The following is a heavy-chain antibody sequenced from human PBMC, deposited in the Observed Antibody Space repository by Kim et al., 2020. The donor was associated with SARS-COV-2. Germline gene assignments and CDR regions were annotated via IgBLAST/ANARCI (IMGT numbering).Heavy chain of an antibody. J-gene: IGHJ4*02. Sequence: SNPALKSRVPISLDTSKNHFSLKLSSGTAADPAMYYCARRTKRYSYGYFDYWGQGTLVTVSS. D-gene: IGHD5-18*01. CDR3: ARRTKRYSYGYFDY. V-gene: IGHV4-59*08.